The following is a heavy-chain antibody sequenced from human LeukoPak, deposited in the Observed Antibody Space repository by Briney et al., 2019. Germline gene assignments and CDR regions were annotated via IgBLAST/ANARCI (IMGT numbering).Heavy chain of an antibody. CDR1: GYTFTGYY. CDR2: INPNSGGT. Sequence: ASVKVSCKASGYTFTGYYMHWVRQAPGQGLELMGWINPNSGGTNYEQKFQGRVTMNRDTSISTAYMELSRLRSDDTAVYYCASEGIVATIGVDYWGQGTLVTVSS. J-gene: IGHJ4*02. V-gene: IGHV1-2*02. D-gene: IGHD5-12*01. CDR3: ASEGIVATIGVDY.